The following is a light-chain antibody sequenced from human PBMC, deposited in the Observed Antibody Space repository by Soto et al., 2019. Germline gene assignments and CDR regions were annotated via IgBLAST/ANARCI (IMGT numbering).Light chain of an antibody. CDR2: RAS. J-gene: IGKJ4*01. CDR1: QAISSR. Sequence: DIQMTQSPSSVSASVGDRVTITCRASQAISSRLAWYQQKPGRAPKLLIYRASSLQNGAPSRFAGSGSGTDFTLTITSLQPDDTAIYYCQQARSFPLTFGGGTKVEIK. V-gene: IGKV1-12*01. CDR3: QQARSFPLT.